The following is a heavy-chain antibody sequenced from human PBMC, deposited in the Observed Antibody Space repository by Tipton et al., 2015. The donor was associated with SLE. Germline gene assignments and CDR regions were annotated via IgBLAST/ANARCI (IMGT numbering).Heavy chain of an antibody. CDR2: INPSAGST. D-gene: IGHD6-13*01. Sequence: QGQLVQSGAEVKKPGASVKVSCKASGYTFTSYYMHWVRQAPGQGLEWMGVINPSAGSTSYAQKFQGRVIMTRDTSTRTAYMELSSLRSEDTAVYYCARDGSSSSYFDYWGQGTLVTVSS. J-gene: IGHJ4*02. CDR1: GYTFTSYY. V-gene: IGHV1-46*01. CDR3: ARDGSSSSYFDY.